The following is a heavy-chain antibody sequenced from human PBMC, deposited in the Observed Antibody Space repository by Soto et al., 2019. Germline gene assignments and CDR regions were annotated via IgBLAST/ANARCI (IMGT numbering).Heavy chain of an antibody. CDR1: GGSISSSIYY. V-gene: IGHV4-39*01. CDR3: SRHFEYPAVFYI. J-gene: IGHJ3*02. D-gene: IGHD2-2*02. CDR2: IYYSGST. Sequence: SETPSPPCTVPGGSISSSIYYWGWIRQPPGMGPGGIGSIYYSGSTNSNPSLKSRITMSVDTSRNQFSLRLTSVTAADRAVFYGSRHFEYPAVFYIWGQGKVVTVSS.